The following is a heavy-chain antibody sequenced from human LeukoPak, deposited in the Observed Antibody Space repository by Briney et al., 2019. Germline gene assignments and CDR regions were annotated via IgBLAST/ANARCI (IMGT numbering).Heavy chain of an antibody. J-gene: IGHJ5*02. D-gene: IGHD3-9*01. CDR2: IYHSGST. CDR1: GGSISSSNW. V-gene: IGHV4-4*02. Sequence: SGTLSLTCAVSGGSISSSNWWSWVRQPPGKGLEWIGEIYHSGSTNYNPSLKSRVTISVDKSKNQFSLKLSSVTTADTAVYYCARDAAVYDILTGYLNWFDPWGQGTLVTVSS. CDR3: ARDAAVYDILTGYLNWFDP.